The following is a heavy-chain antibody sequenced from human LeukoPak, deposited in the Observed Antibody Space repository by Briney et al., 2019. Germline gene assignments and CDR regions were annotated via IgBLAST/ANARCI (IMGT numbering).Heavy chain of an antibody. Sequence: SETLSLTCSVSGDSISNHYCNWIRQPPGKGREWIGYVHYSGSTNHNPSLKSRVTTSVDTSKNQCSLRLSSVTAADTAVYYCARADGYGLDVWGRGTTVIVSS. J-gene: IGHJ6*02. V-gene: IGHV4-59*11. CDR1: GDSISNHY. CDR3: ARADGYGLDV. CDR2: VHYSGST. D-gene: IGHD5-24*01.